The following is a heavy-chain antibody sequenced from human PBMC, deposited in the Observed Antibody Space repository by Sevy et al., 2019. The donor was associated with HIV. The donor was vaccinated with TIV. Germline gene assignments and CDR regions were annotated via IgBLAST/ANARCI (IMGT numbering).Heavy chain of an antibody. J-gene: IGHJ6*02. Sequence: GESLKISCKGSGYSFTSYWIGWVRQMPGKGLEWMGIIYPGDSDTRYSPSFQGQVTISAEKSISTAYLQWSSLKASDTAMYSCASSYSSSSPQYYYYGMDVWGQGTTVTVSS. CDR3: ASSYSSSSPQYYYYGMDV. CDR2: IYPGDSDT. V-gene: IGHV5-51*01. CDR1: GYSFTSYW. D-gene: IGHD6-6*01.